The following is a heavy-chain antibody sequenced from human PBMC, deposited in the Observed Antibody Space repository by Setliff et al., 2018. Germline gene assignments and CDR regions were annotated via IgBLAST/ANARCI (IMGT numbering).Heavy chain of an antibody. Sequence: SETLSLTCTVSGGSISSSSYYWGWIRQPPGKGLEWIGSIYYSESTYYNPSLKSRVTISVDTSKNQFSLKLSSVTAADTAVYYCARRATYYNFWSGYYDYWGQGTLGTVSS. V-gene: IGHV4-39*07. J-gene: IGHJ4*02. CDR3: ARRATYYNFWSGYYDY. CDR2: IYYSEST. D-gene: IGHD3-3*01. CDR1: GGSISSSSYY.